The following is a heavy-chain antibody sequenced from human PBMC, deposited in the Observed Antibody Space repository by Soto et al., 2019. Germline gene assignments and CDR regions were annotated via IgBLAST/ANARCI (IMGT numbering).Heavy chain of an antibody. V-gene: IGHV4-39*01. CDR3: ATRTVFRPLDC. Sequence: SVTLSLTCTVSRGSISSGTDYWAWIRQPPGKGLEWIANIYYSGSTFYNPSLKSRVTISLDTSKNQFSLKLRSVTAADTAVYYCATRTVFRPLDCWGHGTLVTVSS. J-gene: IGHJ4*01. CDR2: IYYSGST. CDR1: RGSISSGTDY.